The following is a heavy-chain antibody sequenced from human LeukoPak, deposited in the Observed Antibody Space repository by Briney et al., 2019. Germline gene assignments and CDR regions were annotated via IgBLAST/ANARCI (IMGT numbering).Heavy chain of an antibody. V-gene: IGHV4-59*08. D-gene: IGHD6-13*01. CDR2: IDYSGST. CDR1: GDSINSYY. J-gene: IGHJ4*02. Sequence: SETLSLTCTVSGDSINSYYWHWIRQPPGKGLEWIGHIDYSGSTNYNPSFKSRVTMSVDTSKNQFSLKLSSVTAADTAVYFCARHGGSWTFDYWGQGTLVTVSS. CDR3: ARHGGSWTFDY.